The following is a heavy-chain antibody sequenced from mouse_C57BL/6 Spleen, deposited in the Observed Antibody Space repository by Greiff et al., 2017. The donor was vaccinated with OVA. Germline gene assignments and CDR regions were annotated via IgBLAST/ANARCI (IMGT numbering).Heavy chain of an antibody. Sequence: DVMLVESGGGLVKPGGSLKLSCAASGFTFSDYGMHWVRQAPEKGLEWVAYISSGSSTIYYADTVKGRFTISRDNAKNTLFLQMTSLRSEDTAMYYCARGRAYYSNFSWFAYWGQGTLVTVSA. CDR1: GFTFSDYG. CDR3: ARGRAYYSNFSWFAY. V-gene: IGHV5-17*01. J-gene: IGHJ3*01. D-gene: IGHD2-5*01. CDR2: ISSGSSTI.